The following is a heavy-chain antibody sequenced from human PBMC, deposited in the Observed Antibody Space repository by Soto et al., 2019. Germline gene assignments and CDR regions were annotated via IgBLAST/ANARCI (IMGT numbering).Heavy chain of an antibody. CDR2: INPSGST. Sequence: PPETLSLTCAVYGGSFSGSYWSWIRQPPGKGLEWIGEINPSGSTNYNPSLKSRVTISVDTSKNQFSLKLSSVTAADTAVYYCASTYSSSWYDYYYYYGMDVWGQGTTVT. J-gene: IGHJ6*02. CDR3: ASTYSSSWYDYYYYYGMDV. D-gene: IGHD6-13*01. CDR1: GGSFSGSY. V-gene: IGHV4-34*01.